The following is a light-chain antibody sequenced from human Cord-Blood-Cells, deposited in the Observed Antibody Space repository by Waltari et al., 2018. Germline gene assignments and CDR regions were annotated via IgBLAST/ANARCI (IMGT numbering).Light chain of an antibody. V-gene: IGKV2-28*01. J-gene: IGKJ4*01. CDR2: LGS. Sequence: DIVMTQSPLSLPVTSGEPASISCRSSQSPLHSNGYNYLDWYLQKPGQSPQLLIYLGSNRASGVPDRFSGSGSGTDFTLKISRVEAEDVGVYYCMQALQTLQTTLTFGGGTKVEIK. CDR1: QSPLHSNGYNY. CDR3: MQALQTLQTTLT.